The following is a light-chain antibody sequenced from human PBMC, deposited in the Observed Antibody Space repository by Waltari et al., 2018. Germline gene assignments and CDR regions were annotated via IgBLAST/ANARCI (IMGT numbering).Light chain of an antibody. Sequence: QSVLTQPPSASGTPGQRVTISCSGSSSSIRNHAVNWYQQVPGTAPKLLIYATNQRPSGVPDRFSGSKSVTSASLAISGLQSEDEAAYYCAAWDDSLNGWVFGGGTKVTVL. CDR2: ATN. V-gene: IGLV1-44*01. J-gene: IGLJ3*02. CDR1: SSSIRNHA. CDR3: AAWDDSLNGWV.